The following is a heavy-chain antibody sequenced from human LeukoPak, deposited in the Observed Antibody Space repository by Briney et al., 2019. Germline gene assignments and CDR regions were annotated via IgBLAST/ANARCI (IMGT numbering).Heavy chain of an antibody. D-gene: IGHD3-22*01. V-gene: IGHV4-39*01. CDR2: IYYSGST. CDR3: AKAGVRYFDSSGLYAFDF. CDR1: GGSISSTSYY. J-gene: IGHJ3*01. Sequence: PSETLSLTCAVSGGSISSTSYYRAWIRQPPGKGLEWIGTIYYSGSTYHNPSLKNRVTMSVDTSRNQFSLKLSSVDAADTAVYYCAKAGVRYFDSSGLYAFDFWGQGTTVTVSS.